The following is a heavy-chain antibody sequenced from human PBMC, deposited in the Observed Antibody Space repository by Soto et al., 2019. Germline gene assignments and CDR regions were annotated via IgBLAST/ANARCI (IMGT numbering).Heavy chain of an antibody. CDR1: GFTFSSYG. V-gene: IGHV3-33*01. Sequence: PGGSLRLSCAASGFTFSSYGMHWVRQAPGKGLEWVAVIWYDGSNKYYADSVKGRFTISRDNSKNTLYLQMNSLRAEDTAVYYCARGVGPAAIYYYYMDVWGKGTTVTVSS. J-gene: IGHJ6*03. CDR3: ARGVGPAAIYYYYMDV. D-gene: IGHD2-2*01. CDR2: IWYDGSNK.